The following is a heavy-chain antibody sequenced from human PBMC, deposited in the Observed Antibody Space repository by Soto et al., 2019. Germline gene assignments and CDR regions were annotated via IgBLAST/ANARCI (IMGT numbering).Heavy chain of an antibody. CDR1: GFTFISYT. CDR3: AKNDGSCSGGSCYYYYYGMDV. D-gene: IGHD2-15*01. Sequence: GGSLRLSCAASGFTFISYTMSWVRQAPGKGLEWVSAISGSGGSTYYADSVKGRFTISRDNSKNTLYLQMNSLRAEDTVVYYCAKNDGSCSGGSCYYYYYGMDVWGQGTTVTVSS. J-gene: IGHJ6*02. V-gene: IGHV3-23*01. CDR2: ISGSGGST.